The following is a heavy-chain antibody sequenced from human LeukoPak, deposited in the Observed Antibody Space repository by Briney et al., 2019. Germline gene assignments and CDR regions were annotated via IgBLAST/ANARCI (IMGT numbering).Heavy chain of an antibody. CDR1: GYTFTNYG. J-gene: IGHJ4*02. Sequence: SVKVSCKASGYTFTNYGISWVRQAPGQGLEWMGGIIPIFGTPHYAQKFQDRVTITADASTSTAYMELSSLRSEDTAVYYCARAYMTATRHFDSWGQGTLVTVSS. V-gene: IGHV1-69*13. D-gene: IGHD2-21*02. CDR2: IIPIFGTP. CDR3: ARAYMTATRHFDS.